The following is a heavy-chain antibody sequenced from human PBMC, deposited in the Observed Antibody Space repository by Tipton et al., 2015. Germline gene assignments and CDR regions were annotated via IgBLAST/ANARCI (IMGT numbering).Heavy chain of an antibody. J-gene: IGHJ4*02. CDR1: GYSFVSYW. CDR3: ARPQWGSSPEDF. CDR2: IYPGDSDT. Sequence: VQLVQSGAEVKKPGESVKISCKGSGYSFVSYWIGWVRQMPGKGLEWMGIIYPGDSDTRYSPSFQGHVTISADKFINTAYLQWNGLKASDTAIYYCARPQWGSSPEDFWGQGTLVTVSS. V-gene: IGHV5-51*01. D-gene: IGHD6-13*01.